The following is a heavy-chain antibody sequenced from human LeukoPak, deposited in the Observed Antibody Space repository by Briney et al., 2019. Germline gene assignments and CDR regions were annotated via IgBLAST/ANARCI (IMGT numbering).Heavy chain of an antibody. Sequence: ASVKVSCKASGYTFTSYYMHWVRQAPGQGLEWMGIINPSGGSTSYAQKFQGRVTMTRDTSTSTVYMELSSLRSEDTAVYYCARDRGYDFWSGYFKNWFDPWGQGTLVTVSS. CDR2: INPSGGST. J-gene: IGHJ5*02. V-gene: IGHV1-46*01. CDR3: ARDRGYDFWSGYFKNWFDP. D-gene: IGHD3-3*01. CDR1: GYTFTSYY.